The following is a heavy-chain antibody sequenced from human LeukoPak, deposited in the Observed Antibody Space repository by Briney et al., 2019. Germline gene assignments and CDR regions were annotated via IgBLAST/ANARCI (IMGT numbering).Heavy chain of an antibody. CDR3: ASHLTMVRGVPSFDY. CDR2: IYYSGST. CDR1: RGSISSGSYY. J-gene: IGHJ4*02. V-gene: IGHV4-39*01. Sequence: SETLSLTCSVSRGSISSGSYYWGWIRQPPGKGLEWIGSIYYSGSTYYNPSLKSRVTISVDTSKNQFSLKLSSVTAADTAVYYCASHLTMVRGVPSFDYWGQGTLVTVSS. D-gene: IGHD3-10*01.